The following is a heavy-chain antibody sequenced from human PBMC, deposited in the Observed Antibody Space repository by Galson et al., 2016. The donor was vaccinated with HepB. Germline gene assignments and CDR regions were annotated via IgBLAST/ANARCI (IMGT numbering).Heavy chain of an antibody. CDR1: GFTFDSYA. CDR3: AKGSSGYYYVSDH. J-gene: IGHJ4*02. V-gene: IGHV3-23*01. CDR2: VLASGLST. D-gene: IGHD3-22*01. Sequence: SLRLSCAASGFTFDSYAMNWVRQAPGKGLEWVSAVLASGLSTYYAASVRGRFTISRDNSKNTLSLQMDSLRAEDTAVYYCAKGSSGYYYVSDHWGPGKVVTVSS.